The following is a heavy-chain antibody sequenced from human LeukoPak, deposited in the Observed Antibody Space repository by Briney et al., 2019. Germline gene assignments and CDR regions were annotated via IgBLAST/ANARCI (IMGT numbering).Heavy chain of an antibody. CDR3: ARDGVVDFWISYGTYNYYYYMDV. D-gene: IGHD3-3*01. Sequence: AGSLRLSCVASGFAFNTQAMHWVRQAPGKGLEWLAVMSLDGSSIYYADSVRGRFTISRDNSKNTLFLQMNNLRVEDTAVYYCARDGVVDFWISYGTYNYYYYMDVWGKGTTVTVSS. CDR2: MSLDGSSI. J-gene: IGHJ6*03. V-gene: IGHV3-30*07. CDR1: GFAFNTQA.